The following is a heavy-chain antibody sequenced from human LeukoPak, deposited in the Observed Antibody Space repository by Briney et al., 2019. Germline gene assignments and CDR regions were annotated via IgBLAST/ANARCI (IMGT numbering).Heavy chain of an antibody. Sequence: GGSLRLSCAASGFTFSSYSMNWVRQAPGKGLEWVSSISSSSSYIYYADSVKGRFTISRDNAKNSLYLQMNSLRAEDTAVYYCAGGERYMAYYYYMDVWGKGTTVTVSS. D-gene: IGHD2-2*02. CDR3: AGGERYMAYYYYMDV. V-gene: IGHV3-21*01. CDR2: ISSSSSYI. J-gene: IGHJ6*03. CDR1: GFTFSSYS.